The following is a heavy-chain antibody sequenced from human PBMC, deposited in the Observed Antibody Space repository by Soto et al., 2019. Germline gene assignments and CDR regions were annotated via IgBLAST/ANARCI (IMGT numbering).Heavy chain of an antibody. D-gene: IGHD2-15*01. CDR3: ARSQGGSSSLDIYYYYYYGMGV. J-gene: IGHJ6*02. V-gene: IGHV1-69*01. CDR2: IIPIFGTA. Sequence: QVQLVQSGAEVKKPGSSVKVSCKAPGGTFSSYAISWVRQAPGQGLAWMGGIIPIFGTAKYAQKLQGRVTITADESTSTGYMERSSLRSEDTAVYYCARSQGGSSSLDIYYYYYYGMGVWCQGTTVTVSS. CDR1: GGTFSSYA.